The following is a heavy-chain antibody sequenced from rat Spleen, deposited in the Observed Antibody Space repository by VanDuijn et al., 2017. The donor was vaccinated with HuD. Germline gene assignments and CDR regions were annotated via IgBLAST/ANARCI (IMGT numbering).Heavy chain of an antibody. D-gene: IGHD4-1*01. CDR1: GFTFNNYW. V-gene: IGHV5-31*01. J-gene: IGHJ2*01. Sequence: EVQLVESGGGLVQPGRSLKLSCVASGFTFNNYWMTWIRQAPGKGLEWIASITNAGGITYYPDSVKGRFTISRDNADSTLYLQMNSLSSEDAATYYCVKAGPYGYYFDYWGQGVVVTVSS. CDR2: ITNAGGIT. CDR3: VKAGPYGYYFDY.